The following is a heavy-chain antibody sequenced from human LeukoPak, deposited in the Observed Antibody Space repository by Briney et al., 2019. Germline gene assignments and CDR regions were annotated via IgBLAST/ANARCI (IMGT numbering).Heavy chain of an antibody. V-gene: IGHV3-48*01. CDR3: ARDGDYYDSSGYYPPYYFDY. CDR2: ISSSSSTI. D-gene: IGHD3-22*01. J-gene: IGHJ4*02. CDR1: GFTFSSYS. Sequence: PGGSLRLSCAASGFTFSSYSMNWVRQAPGKGLEWVSYISSSSSTIYYADSVKGRFTISRDNAKNSLYLQMNSLRAEDTAVYYCARDGDYYDSSGYYPPYYFDYWGQGTLVTVSS.